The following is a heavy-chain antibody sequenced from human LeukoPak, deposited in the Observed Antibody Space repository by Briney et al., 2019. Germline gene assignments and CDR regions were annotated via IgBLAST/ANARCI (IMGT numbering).Heavy chain of an antibody. CDR2: ISSSSSYI. V-gene: IGHV3-21*01. J-gene: IGHJ4*02. CDR1: GFTFSSYS. D-gene: IGHD3-16*01. Sequence: PGGSLRLSCAASGFTFSSYSMNWVRQAPGKGLEWVSSISSSSSYIYYADSVKGRFTISRDNSKNTLYLQMNSLRVEDTAVYYCARPVVLGAYLRGAYYFDSWGQGTLVTVSS. CDR3: ARPVVLGAYLRGAYYFDS.